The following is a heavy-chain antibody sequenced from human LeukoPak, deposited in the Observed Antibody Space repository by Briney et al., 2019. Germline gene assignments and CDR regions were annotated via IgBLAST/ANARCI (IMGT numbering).Heavy chain of an antibody. CDR3: ATVRTFDY. Sequence: GRSLRLSCAASGFTFSSYGMHWVRQAPGKGPEWVAVISYDGSNKYYADSVKGRFTISRDNSKNTLYLQMNSLRAEDTAVYYCATVRTFDYWGQGILVTVSS. CDR1: GFTFSSYG. D-gene: IGHD3-10*01. J-gene: IGHJ4*02. CDR2: ISYDGSNK. V-gene: IGHV3-30*03.